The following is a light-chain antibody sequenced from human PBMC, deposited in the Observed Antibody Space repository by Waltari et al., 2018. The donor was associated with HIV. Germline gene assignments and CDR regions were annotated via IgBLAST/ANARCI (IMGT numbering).Light chain of an antibody. CDR2: SHL. Sequence: QSALTPPPSVSGAPGQRVTISCTGNRSNIGAGYFVHCYQHLPGTAPKLLVYSHLHRPSGVPDRFSGSKSGTSASLVITGLQAEDEADYYCQSYDSSLRASVFGGGTKLTVL. J-gene: IGLJ2*01. V-gene: IGLV1-40*01. CDR1: RSNIGAGYF. CDR3: QSYDSSLRASV.